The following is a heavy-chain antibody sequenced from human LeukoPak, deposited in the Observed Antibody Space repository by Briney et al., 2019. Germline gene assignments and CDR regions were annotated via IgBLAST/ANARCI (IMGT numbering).Heavy chain of an antibody. CDR1: GFTFSSYG. V-gene: IGHV3-30*02. CDR3: ATGYKQVNSANYLNRYFDY. Sequence: PGGSLRLSCAASGFTFSSYGMHWVRQAPGKGLEWGAFIRYDGSNKYYADSVKGRFTISRDNSKNTMYMQMNSLRAEDKAVYYCATGYKQVNSANYLNRYFDYWGQGTLVTVSS. CDR2: IRYDGSNK. D-gene: IGHD1-26*01. J-gene: IGHJ4*02.